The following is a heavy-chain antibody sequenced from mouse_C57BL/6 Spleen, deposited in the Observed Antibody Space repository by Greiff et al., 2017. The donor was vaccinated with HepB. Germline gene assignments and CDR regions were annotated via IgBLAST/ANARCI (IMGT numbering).Heavy chain of an antibody. CDR3: ARKPSTVVAPFDY. Sequence: VQLQQSGTELVKPGASVKLSCKASGYTFTSYWMHWVKQRPGQGLEWIGNINPSNGGTNYNEKFKSKATLTVDKSSSTAYMQLSSLTSEDSAVYYCARKPSTVVAPFDYWGQGTTLTVSS. V-gene: IGHV1-53*01. D-gene: IGHD1-1*01. J-gene: IGHJ2*01. CDR2: INPSNGGT. CDR1: GYTFTSYW.